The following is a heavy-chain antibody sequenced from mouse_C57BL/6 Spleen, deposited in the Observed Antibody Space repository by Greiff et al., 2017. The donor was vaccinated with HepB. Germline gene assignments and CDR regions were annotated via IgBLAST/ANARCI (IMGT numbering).Heavy chain of an antibody. CDR3: ARSGSTMVTTSAMDY. V-gene: IGHV1-69*01. CDR2: IDPSDSYT. Sequence: QVQLQQPGAELVMPGASVKLSCKASGYTFTSYWMHWVKQRPGQGLEWIGEIDPSDSYTNYNQKFKGKSTLTVDKSSSTAYMQLSSLTSEDSAVYYCARSGSTMVTTSAMDYWGQGTSVTVSS. D-gene: IGHD2-2*01. J-gene: IGHJ4*01. CDR1: GYTFTSYW.